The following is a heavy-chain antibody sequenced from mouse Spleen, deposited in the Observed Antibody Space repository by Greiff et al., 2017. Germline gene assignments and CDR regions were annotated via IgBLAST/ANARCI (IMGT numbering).Heavy chain of an antibody. CDR2: INSNGGST. CDR3: ARDLAASFAY. CDR1: GFTFSSYG. V-gene: IGHV5-6-3*01. J-gene: IGHJ3*01. Sequence: EVQVVESGGGLVQPGGSLKLSCAASGFTFSSYGMSWVRQTPDKRLELVATINSNGGSTYYPDSVKGRFTISRDNAKNTLYLQMSSLKSEDTAMYYCARDLAASFAYWGQGTLVTVSA.